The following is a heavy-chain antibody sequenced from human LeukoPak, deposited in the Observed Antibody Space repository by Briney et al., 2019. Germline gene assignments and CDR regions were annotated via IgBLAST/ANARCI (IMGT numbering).Heavy chain of an antibody. CDR3: ARGNFYDNKGYSPELRY. CDR2: IYYSGST. CDR1: RGSISSYY. V-gene: IGHV4-59*01. Sequence: PSETLSLTCTVSRGSISSYYWSWIRQPPGKGLEWIGYIYYSGSTNYNPSLKSRVTISVDTSKNQFSLKLSSVTAADTAVYYCARGNFYDNKGYSPELRYWGQGTLVTVSS. D-gene: IGHD3-10*01. J-gene: IGHJ4*02.